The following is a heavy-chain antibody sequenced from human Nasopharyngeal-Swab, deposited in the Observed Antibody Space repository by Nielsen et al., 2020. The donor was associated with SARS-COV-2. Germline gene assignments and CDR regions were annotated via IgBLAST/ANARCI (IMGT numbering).Heavy chain of an antibody. V-gene: IGHV3-23*01. CDR3: AKEHLSVDYSSYFDS. D-gene: IGHD2-15*01. CDR1: GFTFNTYW. Sequence: GESLKISCAASGFTFNTYWMNWARQAPGTGLERVSAISGSDKGEFSADSVKGRFTISRDNYNSVLYLQMNSLRAEDTAVYFGAKEHLSVDYSSYFDSWGQGTLVTVSS. CDR2: ISGSDKGE. J-gene: IGHJ4*02.